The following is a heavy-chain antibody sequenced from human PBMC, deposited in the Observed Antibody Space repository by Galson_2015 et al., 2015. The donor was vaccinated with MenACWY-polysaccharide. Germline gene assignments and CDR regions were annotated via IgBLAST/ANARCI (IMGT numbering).Heavy chain of an antibody. J-gene: IGHJ4*02. Sequence: SLRLSCAASGFSFSAYGMSWVRQAPGRGLEWVSGSGRGGGLYYADSVKGRFTVSRDNSRNTQDLQMNNLRAEDSAVYYCAKVGPRSSWTMGLYYWGQGTLVTVSS. CDR2: SGRGGGL. CDR1: GFSFSAYG. D-gene: IGHD6-13*01. V-gene: IGHV3-23*01. CDR3: AKVGPRSSWTMGLYY.